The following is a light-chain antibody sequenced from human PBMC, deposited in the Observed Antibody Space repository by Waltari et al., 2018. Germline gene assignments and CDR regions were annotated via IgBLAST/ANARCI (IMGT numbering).Light chain of an antibody. Sequence: QSALTQPASVSGTPGQSITISCTRTTSAVGNYDLFSWYQQHPGKAPKLLICEVITRPSGVSSRFSGSKSGNTASLTISGLQAEDEADYYCCSYAGRGTYVFGSGTKVTVL. J-gene: IGLJ1*01. CDR1: TSAVGNYDL. V-gene: IGLV2-23*02. CDR2: EVI. CDR3: CSYAGRGTYV.